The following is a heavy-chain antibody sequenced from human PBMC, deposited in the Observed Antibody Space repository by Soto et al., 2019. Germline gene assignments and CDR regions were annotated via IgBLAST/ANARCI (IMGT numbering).Heavy chain of an antibody. CDR2: ISGSGGST. V-gene: IGHV3-23*01. D-gene: IGHD3-3*01. Sequence: PGGSLRLSCAASGFTFSSYAMRWVRQAPGKGLEWVSAISGSGGSTYYADSVKGRFTISRDNSKNTRYLQMNSLRAEDTAVYYCASGSTIFGVVITNWFDPWGQGTLVTVSS. CDR3: ASGSTIFGVVITNWFDP. J-gene: IGHJ5*02. CDR1: GFTFSSYA.